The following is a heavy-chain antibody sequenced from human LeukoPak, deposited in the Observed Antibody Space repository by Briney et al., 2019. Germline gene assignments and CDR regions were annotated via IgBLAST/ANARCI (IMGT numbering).Heavy chain of an antibody. D-gene: IGHD6-19*01. CDR1: GGSISSFY. Sequence: SETLSLTCTVSGGSISSFYWSWIRQPPGKGLEWIGYIYNRGSTSYNPSLKSRVTISLDTSKNQFSLKLTSVTAADTAVYYCARQRWLGSFDYWGQGALVTVSS. V-gene: IGHV4-59*08. J-gene: IGHJ4*02. CDR2: IYNRGST. CDR3: ARQRWLGSFDY.